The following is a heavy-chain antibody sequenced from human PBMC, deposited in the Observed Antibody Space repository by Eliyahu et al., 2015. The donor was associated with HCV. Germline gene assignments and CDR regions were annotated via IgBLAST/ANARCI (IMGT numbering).Heavy chain of an antibody. CDR2: IYYSGSGST. J-gene: IGHJ4*02. D-gene: IGHD3-16*01. V-gene: IGHV4-61*01. Sequence: QVQLQESGPGLVKPSETLSLTCTVSGGSVNSGNYYWTWIRQNPGKGLEWIGYIYYSGSGSTNYNPSLESRVTISLDTSENQFSLNLRSVTSADTAVYYCARTSLGTNYYLDSWGQGTLVTVSP. CDR3: ARTSLGTNYYLDS. CDR1: GGSVNSGNYY.